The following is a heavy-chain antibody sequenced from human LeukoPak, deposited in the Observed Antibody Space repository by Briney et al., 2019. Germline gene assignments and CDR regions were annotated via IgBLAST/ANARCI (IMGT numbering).Heavy chain of an antibody. D-gene: IGHD3-9*01. Sequence: SETLSLTCAVYGGSFSGYYWSWIRQPLGKGLEWIGEINHSGSTNYNPSLKSRVTISVDTSKNQFSLKLSSVTAADTAVYYCARGALRYFDWLPSPNWFDPWGQGTLVTVSS. V-gene: IGHV4-34*01. CDR2: INHSGST. CDR3: ARGALRYFDWLPSPNWFDP. J-gene: IGHJ5*02. CDR1: GGSFSGYY.